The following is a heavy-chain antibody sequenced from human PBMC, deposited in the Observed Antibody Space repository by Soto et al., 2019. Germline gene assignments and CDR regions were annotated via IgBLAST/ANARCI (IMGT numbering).Heavy chain of an antibody. CDR1: GYTFTNYW. CDR3: AASIFYYGMDL. CDR2: IYHGDSDT. J-gene: IGHJ6*01. Sequence: GESLKISCKGSGYTFTNYWIGCVRQMPWKGLEWMGIIYHGDSDTKYNPSFQGQVTISADKSINTTYLRWTSLKAADSAIYYCAASIFYYGMDLWGQGTMVTVSS. V-gene: IGHV5-51*01.